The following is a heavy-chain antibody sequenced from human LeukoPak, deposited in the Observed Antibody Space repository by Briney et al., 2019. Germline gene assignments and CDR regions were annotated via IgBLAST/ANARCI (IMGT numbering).Heavy chain of an antibody. Sequence: PGRSLRLSCKAFGFTFGDYAMSWFRQAPGKGLEWVGFIRSKAYGGTTEYAASVKGRFTISRDDSRSIAYLQINSLKTEDTAVYYCTRGIELSPIIYNWGQGTLVTVSS. CDR2: IRSKAYGGTT. J-gene: IGHJ4*02. D-gene: IGHD5-18*01. CDR1: GFTFGDYA. V-gene: IGHV3-49*03. CDR3: TRGIELSPIIYN.